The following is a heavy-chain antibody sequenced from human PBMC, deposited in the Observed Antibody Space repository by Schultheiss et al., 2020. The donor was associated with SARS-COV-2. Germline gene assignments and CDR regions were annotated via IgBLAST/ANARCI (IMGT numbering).Heavy chain of an antibody. CDR1: GYTFSNYY. J-gene: IGHJ6*02. D-gene: IGHD1-26*01. V-gene: IGHV1-2*06. Sequence: ASVKVSCKTSGYTFSNYYMHWVRQAPGQGLEWMGRINPNTGDTDYAQKFQGGVTMTWDTSISTAYMVLSRLRYDDTAVYYCARAGLIVGADYYYYGMDVWGQGTTVTVSS. CDR2: INPNTGDT. CDR3: ARAGLIVGADYYYYGMDV.